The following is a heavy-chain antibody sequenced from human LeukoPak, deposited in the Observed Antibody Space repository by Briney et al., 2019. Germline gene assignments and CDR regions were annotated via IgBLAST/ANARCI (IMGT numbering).Heavy chain of an antibody. CDR2: IYYSGST. D-gene: IGHD6-19*01. Sequence: SETLSLTCTVSGGSITSHFWSWIRQPPGKGLEWIGYIYYSGSTNYNPSLKSRVTISVDTSKNQFSLKLSSVTAADTAVYYCARESRLVRSLDYWGQGTLVTVSS. J-gene: IGHJ4*02. CDR3: ARESRLVRSLDY. V-gene: IGHV4-59*11. CDR1: GGSITSHF.